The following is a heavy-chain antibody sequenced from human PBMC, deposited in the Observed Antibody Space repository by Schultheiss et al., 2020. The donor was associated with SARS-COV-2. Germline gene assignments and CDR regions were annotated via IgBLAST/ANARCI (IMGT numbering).Heavy chain of an antibody. Sequence: SQTLSLTCTVSGGSVSSGSYYWSWIRQPPGKGLEWIGYIYYSRTTNYNPSLKSRVTISVDTSKNQLSLKLTSVTAADTAVYYCARDYYDSSGYSYQDYWGQGTLVTVSS. D-gene: IGHD3-22*01. CDR1: GGSVSSGSYY. J-gene: IGHJ4*02. V-gene: IGHV4-61*01. CDR2: IYYSRTT. CDR3: ARDYYDSSGYSYQDY.